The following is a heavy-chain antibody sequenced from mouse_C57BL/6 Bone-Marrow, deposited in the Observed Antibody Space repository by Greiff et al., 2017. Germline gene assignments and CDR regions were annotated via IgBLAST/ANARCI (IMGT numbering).Heavy chain of an antibody. CDR3: ARHERYYDYEGYFDY. CDR1: GYIFTEYT. V-gene: IGHV1-62-2*01. J-gene: IGHJ2*01. CDR2: FYPGSGSI. Sequence: VKLQESGAELVKPGASVKLSCKASGYIFTEYTIHWVKQRSGQGLEWIGWFYPGSGSIKYNERFKDKATLTADKSSNTVYMELSRFTSEDSAVYFCARHERYYDYEGYFDYWGQGTTLTVSS. D-gene: IGHD2-4*01.